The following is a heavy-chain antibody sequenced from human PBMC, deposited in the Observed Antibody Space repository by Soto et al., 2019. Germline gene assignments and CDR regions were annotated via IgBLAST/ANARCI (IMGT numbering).Heavy chain of an antibody. Sequence: SETLSLTCAVSGGSISSGGYSWSWIRQPPGKGLEWIGYIYHSGSTYYNPSLKSRVTISVDRSKNQFSLKLSSVTAADTAVYYCARAYQPLVGYFDYWGQGTLVTVS. CDR3: ARAYQPLVGYFDY. CDR1: GGSISSGGYS. CDR2: IYHSGST. D-gene: IGHD2-2*01. V-gene: IGHV4-30-2*01. J-gene: IGHJ4*02.